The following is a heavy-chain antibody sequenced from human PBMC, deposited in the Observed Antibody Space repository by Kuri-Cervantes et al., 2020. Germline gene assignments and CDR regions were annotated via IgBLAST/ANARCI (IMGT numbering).Heavy chain of an antibody. V-gene: IGHV3-7*01. CDR2: IKQDGGDK. D-gene: IGHD3-10*01. CDR3: ARDGGGMTMVRGGIF. Sequence: GESLKISCAASGFTFSSYWMSWVRQAPGKGLEWVANIKQDGGDKYYVESVKGRFTISRDNAKNSLYLQMNSLRVEDTAVYDCARDGGGMTMVRGGIFGGQGTLVTVSS. J-gene: IGHJ4*02. CDR1: GFTFSSYW.